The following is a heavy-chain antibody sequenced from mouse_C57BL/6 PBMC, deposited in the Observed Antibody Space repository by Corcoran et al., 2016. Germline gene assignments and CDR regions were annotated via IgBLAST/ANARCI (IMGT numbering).Heavy chain of an antibody. Sequence: EVQLQQSGPELVKPGASVKIPCKASGYTFTDYNMDWVKQSHGKSLEWIGDINPNNGGTIYNQKFKGKATLTVDKSSSTAYMELRSLTSEDTAVYYCARPDYYGSRGGYAMDYWGQGTSVTVSS. CDR3: ARPDYYGSRGGYAMDY. CDR1: GYTFTDYN. D-gene: IGHD1-1*01. J-gene: IGHJ4*01. CDR2: INPNNGGT. V-gene: IGHV1-18*01.